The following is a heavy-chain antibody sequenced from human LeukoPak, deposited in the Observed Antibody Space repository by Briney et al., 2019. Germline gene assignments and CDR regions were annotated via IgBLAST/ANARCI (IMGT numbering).Heavy chain of an antibody. CDR1: GFSFSSYE. CDR3: ARDTLNGPFVISLDY. Sequence: GGSLRLSCAASGFSFSSYEMNWVRQAPGRGLEWVSHISSDGHVGRYVDSVRGRFTMSRDNAKNLLFLQMNGLRAEDTAVYYCARDTLNGPFVISLDYWGQGALVTVSS. D-gene: IGHD2-8*01. CDR2: ISSDGHVG. J-gene: IGHJ4*02. V-gene: IGHV3-48*03.